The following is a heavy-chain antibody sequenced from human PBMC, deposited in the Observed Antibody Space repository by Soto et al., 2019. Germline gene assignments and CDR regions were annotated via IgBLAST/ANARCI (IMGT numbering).Heavy chain of an antibody. CDR2: ISGSGGST. V-gene: IGHV3-23*01. D-gene: IGHD5-18*01. CDR1: GCTFSSYA. J-gene: IGHJ4*02. CDR3: AKLSDTAMVRHFDY. Sequence: GGSLRLSCAASGCTFSSYAMSWVRQASGKGLEWVSAISGSGGSTYYTDSVKGRFTISRDNSKNTLYLQMNSLRAEDTAVYYCAKLSDTAMVRHFDYWGQGTLVTVSS.